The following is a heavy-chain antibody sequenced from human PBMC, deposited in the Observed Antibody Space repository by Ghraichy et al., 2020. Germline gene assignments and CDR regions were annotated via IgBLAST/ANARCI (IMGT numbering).Heavy chain of an antibody. J-gene: IGHJ6*02. V-gene: IGHV3-21*01. Sequence: GGSLRLSCAASGFTFSSYTMNWVRQAPGKGLEWVSSIGGSGRYRYYADSLKGRFAISRDNAKNSLYLQVSSLSAEDAAVYYCTRDASLPGYSYGRPLYGMDVWGQGTTVTVTS. CDR2: IGGSGRYR. CDR3: TRDASLPGYSYGRPLYGMDV. CDR1: GFTFSSYT. D-gene: IGHD5-18*01.